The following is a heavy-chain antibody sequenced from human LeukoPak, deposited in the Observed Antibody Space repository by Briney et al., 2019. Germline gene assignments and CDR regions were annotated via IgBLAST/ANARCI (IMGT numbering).Heavy chain of an antibody. CDR1: GFSFTNTW. Sequence: GGSLRLSCAASGFSFTNTWMTWVRQAPGKGLEWVSAIRPDGDRTYCANSVRGRFTISRDNSKDTVYLQINGLRVEDTAVYYCAREQSGTRGWYTVDYWGQGTLVTVSS. D-gene: IGHD6-19*01. CDR3: AREQSGTRGWYTVDY. V-gene: IGHV3-23*01. J-gene: IGHJ4*02. CDR2: IRPDGDRT.